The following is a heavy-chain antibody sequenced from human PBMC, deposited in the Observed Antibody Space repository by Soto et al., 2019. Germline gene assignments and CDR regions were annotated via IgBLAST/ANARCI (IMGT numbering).Heavy chain of an antibody. CDR3: VRGGKYRLQETYYFDY. CDR1: GDSTSNSNYY. J-gene: IGHJ4*02. D-gene: IGHD4-4*01. CDR2: IDYYGNT. V-gene: IGHV4-39*01. Sequence: QLQLQESGPGLVKPSETLSLSCSVSGDSTSNSNYYWGWIRQPPGRGLEWVGSIDYYGNTYYNPSVKSRVSVSVDTSKGQFSVRLTPVTAADTAVYYCVRGGKYRLQETYYFDYWGQGALVTVSS.